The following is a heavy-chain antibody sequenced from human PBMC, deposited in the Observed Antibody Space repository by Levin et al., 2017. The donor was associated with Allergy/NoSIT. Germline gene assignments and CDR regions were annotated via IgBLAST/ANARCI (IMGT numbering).Heavy chain of an antibody. V-gene: IGHV3-48*04. CDR2: ISSSSSTI. D-gene: IGHD6-13*01. Sequence: GESLKISCAASGFTFSSYSMNWVRQAPGKGLEWVSYISSSSSTIYYADSVKGRFTISRDNAKNSLYLQMNSLRAEDTAVYYCATTLARYKGSSSPRDAFDIWGQGTMVTVSS. CDR1: GFTFSSYS. J-gene: IGHJ3*02. CDR3: ATTLARYKGSSSPRDAFDI.